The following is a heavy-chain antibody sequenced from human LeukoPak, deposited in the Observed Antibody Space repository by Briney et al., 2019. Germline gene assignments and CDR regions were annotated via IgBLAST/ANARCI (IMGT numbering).Heavy chain of an antibody. Sequence: SETLSLTCTVSGGSISSGSYYWSWIRQPAGKGLEWIGRIYTSGSTNYNPSLKSRVTISVDTSKNQFSLKLSSVTAADTAVYYCARHLIEYGDSPPVDWGQGTLVTVSS. V-gene: IGHV4-61*02. CDR2: IYTSGST. D-gene: IGHD4-17*01. CDR3: ARHLIEYGDSPPVD. J-gene: IGHJ4*02. CDR1: GGSISSGSYY.